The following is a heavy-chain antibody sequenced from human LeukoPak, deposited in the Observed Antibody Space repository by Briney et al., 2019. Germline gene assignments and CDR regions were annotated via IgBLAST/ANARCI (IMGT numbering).Heavy chain of an antibody. D-gene: IGHD3-10*01. V-gene: IGHV3-30-3*01. Sequence: GRSLRLSCAASGFTFSSYAMHWVRQAPGKGLEWVAVISYDGSNKYYADSVKGRFTISRDNSKNTLYLQMNSLRAEDTAVYYCARDGEPTFDYWGQGTLVTVSS. CDR1: GFTFSSYA. J-gene: IGHJ4*02. CDR3: ARDGEPTFDY. CDR2: ISYDGSNK.